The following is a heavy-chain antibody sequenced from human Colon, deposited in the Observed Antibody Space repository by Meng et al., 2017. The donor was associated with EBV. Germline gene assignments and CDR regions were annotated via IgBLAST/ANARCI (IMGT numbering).Heavy chain of an antibody. CDR1: GDSVATGRYY. V-gene: IGHV4-61*01. D-gene: IGHD3-10*01. J-gene: IGHJ5*02. Sequence: QLQLQGPGPGLVTPSDTLSLTCTVSGDSVATGRYYWSCTRQPPGKGLEWIAYIYYIGGTNYNPSLKSRLTISLDTSKNQFSLSLRSVTAADTAVYYCARVSGRSFDPWGQGTLVTVSS. CDR2: IYYIGGT. CDR3: ARVSGRSFDP.